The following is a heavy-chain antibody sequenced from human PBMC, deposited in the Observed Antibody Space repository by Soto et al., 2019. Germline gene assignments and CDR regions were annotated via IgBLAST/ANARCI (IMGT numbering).Heavy chain of an antibody. V-gene: IGHV4-30-4*01. D-gene: IGHD3-10*01. CDR1: GGSISSGDYY. CDR3: ARERGDYYYGSGSYYDY. J-gene: IGHJ4*02. Sequence: QVQLQESGPGLVKPSQTLSLTCTVSGGSISSGDYYWSWIRQPPGKGLECIGYIYYSGSTYYNPSLKMRVTTSVDTPKNQFAQKLSAVADADTAGYYCARERGDYYYGSGSYYDYWGQGTLVTVSS. CDR2: IYYSGST.